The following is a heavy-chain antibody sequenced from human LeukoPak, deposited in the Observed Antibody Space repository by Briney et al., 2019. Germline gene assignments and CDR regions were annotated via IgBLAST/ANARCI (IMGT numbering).Heavy chain of an antibody. Sequence: SETLSLTCTVSGGSISSGDYYWSWIPQPPGKGLEWIGYVYYTASTNYNPSFKSGVTMLVTMSKKQFFLRRSSVTAADTALYYGARHRAYSSSSSFDYWGQGTLVTVSS. J-gene: IGHJ4*02. D-gene: IGHD6-6*01. CDR2: VYYTAST. V-gene: IGHV4-61*08. CDR3: ARHRAYSSSSSFDY. CDR1: GGSISSGDYY.